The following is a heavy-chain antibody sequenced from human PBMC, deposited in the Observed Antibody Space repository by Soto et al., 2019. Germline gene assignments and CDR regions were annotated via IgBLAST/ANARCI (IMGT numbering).Heavy chain of an antibody. Sequence: QVQLQESGPGLVKPSETLSLTCTVSGGSISSYYWSWIRQPPGKGLEWIGYIYYSGSTNYNPSLKSRVTISVDKSNNQFYLKLTSVTAADTAVYYGAKSGDSSEGGWYFQHWGQGTLVTVSS. J-gene: IGHJ1*01. V-gene: IGHV4-59*08. D-gene: IGHD6-25*01. CDR2: IYYSGST. CDR3: AKSGDSSEGGWYFQH. CDR1: GGSISSYY.